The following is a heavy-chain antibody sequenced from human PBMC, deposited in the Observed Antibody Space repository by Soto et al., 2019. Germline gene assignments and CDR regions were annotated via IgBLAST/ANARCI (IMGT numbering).Heavy chain of an antibody. D-gene: IGHD2-15*01. V-gene: IGHV3-30*18. CDR2: ISYDGSNK. J-gene: IGHJ4*02. CDR1: GFTFSTYG. Sequence: QVQLVESGGGVVQPGRSLRLSCAASGFTFSTYGMHWVRQAPGKGLEWVAVISYDGSNKYYADSVKGRSTISRDNSKNTXXLQMNSLRAEDTAVYYCAKELGGYCTGGSCYYLDYWGQGTLVTVSS. CDR3: AKELGGYCTGGSCYYLDY.